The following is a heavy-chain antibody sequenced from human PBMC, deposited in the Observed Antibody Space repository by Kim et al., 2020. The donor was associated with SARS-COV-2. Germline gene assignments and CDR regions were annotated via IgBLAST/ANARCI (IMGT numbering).Heavy chain of an antibody. CDR1: GITFSKYS. V-gene: IGHV3-48*02. CDR2: ITGSSGTI. D-gene: IGHD3-9*01. J-gene: IGHJ4*02. CDR3: ATSIDWLAHY. Sequence: GGSLRLSCVASGITFSKYSMNWVRQAPGEGLEWISCITGSSGTIYYADSVKGRFSISRDNAENSVYLQMNSLRDEDTAVYYCATSIDWLAHYWGQGTLVTVSS.